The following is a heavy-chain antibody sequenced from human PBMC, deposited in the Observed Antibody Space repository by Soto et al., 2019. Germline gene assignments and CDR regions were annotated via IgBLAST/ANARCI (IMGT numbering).Heavy chain of an antibody. CDR2: ISYDGSNK. Sequence: QVQLVESGGGVVQPGRSLRLSCAASGFTFSSYAMLWVRQAPGKGLEWVAVISYDGSNKYYADSVKGRFTISRDNSKNTLYLQMNSLRAEDTAVYYCAREKAVAGPFDYWGQGTLVTVSS. CDR3: AREKAVAGPFDY. D-gene: IGHD6-19*01. J-gene: IGHJ4*02. CDR1: GFTFSSYA. V-gene: IGHV3-30-3*01.